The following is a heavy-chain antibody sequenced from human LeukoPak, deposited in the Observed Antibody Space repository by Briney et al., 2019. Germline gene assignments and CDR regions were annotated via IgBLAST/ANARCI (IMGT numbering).Heavy chain of an antibody. J-gene: IGHJ3*02. CDR1: GHTFTSYG. V-gene: IGHV1-18*01. CDR3: AREFSYDSSGYTDAFDI. Sequence: ASVKVSCKASGHTFTSYGISWVRQAPGQGLEWMGWISAYNGNTNYAQKLQGRVTMTIDTSTSTAYMELRSLRSDDTAVYYCAREFSYDSSGYTDAFDIWGQGTMVTVSS. D-gene: IGHD3-22*01. CDR2: ISAYNGNT.